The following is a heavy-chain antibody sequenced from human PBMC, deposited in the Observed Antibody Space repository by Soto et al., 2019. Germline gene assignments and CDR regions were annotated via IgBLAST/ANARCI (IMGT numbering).Heavy chain of an antibody. V-gene: IGHV1-18*01. CDR1: GYTFTKFC. D-gene: IGHD3-16*01. CDR3: ARGGTPIDS. J-gene: IGHJ4*02. Sequence: QVQLVQSGAEVKKPGASVKVSCKASGYTFTKFCISWVRQAPGPGLEWMGGISAYNGNSNDAQKFQGRVTMTTDPSTSTAYMEVRSLRFDDTAVYYCARGGTPIDSWGQVTLVTFPS. CDR2: ISAYNGNS.